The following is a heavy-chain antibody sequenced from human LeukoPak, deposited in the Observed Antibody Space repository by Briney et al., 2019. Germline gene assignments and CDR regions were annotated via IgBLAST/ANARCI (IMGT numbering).Heavy chain of an antibody. J-gene: IGHJ4*02. CDR1: GFTFSSYW. CDR3: AKSHYDILTGYVDY. Sequence: PGGSLRLSCAASGFTFSSYWMSWVRQAPGKGLEWVANIKQDGSEKYYVDSVKGRFTISRDNAKNSLYLQMNSLRAEDTALYYCAKSHYDILTGYVDYWGQGTLVTVSS. D-gene: IGHD3-9*01. V-gene: IGHV3-7*03. CDR2: IKQDGSEK.